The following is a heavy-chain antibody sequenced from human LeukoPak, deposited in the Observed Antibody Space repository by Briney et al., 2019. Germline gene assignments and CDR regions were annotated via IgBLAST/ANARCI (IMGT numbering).Heavy chain of an antibody. V-gene: IGHV1-3*01. CDR1: GYTFTSYA. CDR2: INAGNGNT. CDR3: ARDFRYGDYVRPRYYFDY. Sequence: GASVKVSCKASGYTFTSYAMHWVRQAPGQRLEWMGWINAGNGNTKYSQKFQGRVTITRDTSASTAYMKLSSLRSEDTAVYYCARDFRYGDYVRPRYYFDYWGQGTLVTVSS. D-gene: IGHD4-17*01. J-gene: IGHJ4*02.